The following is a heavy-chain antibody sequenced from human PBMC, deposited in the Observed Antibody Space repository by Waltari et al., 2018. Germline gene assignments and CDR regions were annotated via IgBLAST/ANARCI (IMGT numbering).Heavy chain of an antibody. CDR2: IYYSGST. CDR1: GGSISSSSYY. CDR3: ARLVVEYFDY. D-gene: IGHD2-15*01. V-gene: IGHV4-39*01. Sequence: QLQLQESGPGLVKPSETLSLTCTVSGGSISSSSYYWGWIRQPPGKGLEWIGCIYYSGSTFYNPALKTRVTISVDTSKNQVSVKVGSVSAADAAVYYCARLVVEYFDYWGQGTLVTVSS. J-gene: IGHJ4*02.